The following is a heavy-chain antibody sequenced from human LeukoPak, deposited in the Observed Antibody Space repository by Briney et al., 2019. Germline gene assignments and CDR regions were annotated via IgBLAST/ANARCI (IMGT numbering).Heavy chain of an antibody. V-gene: IGHV3-30*18. CDR3: AKDQVGSLGY. Sequence: PGRSLRLSCAASGFTFSSYGMHWVRQAPVKGLEWVAVISYDGSNKYYADSVKGRFTISRDNSKNTLYLQMNSLRAEDTAVYYCAKDQVGSLGYWGQGTLVTVSS. CDR1: GFTFSSYG. J-gene: IGHJ4*02. D-gene: IGHD1-26*01. CDR2: ISYDGSNK.